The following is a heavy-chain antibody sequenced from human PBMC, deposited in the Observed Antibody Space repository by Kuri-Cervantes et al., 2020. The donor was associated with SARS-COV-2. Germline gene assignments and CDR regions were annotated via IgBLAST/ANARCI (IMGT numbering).Heavy chain of an antibody. D-gene: IGHD3-10*01. CDR2: ISSSSSYI. CDR3: ARDLGPSGFDY. J-gene: IGHJ4*02. CDR1: GFTFSSYS. V-gene: IGHV3-21*01. Sequence: GESLKISCAASGFTFSSYSMNWVRQAPGKGLEWVSSISSSSSYIYYADSVKGRFTISRDNAKNSLYLQMNSLRAEDTAVYYCARDLGPSGFDYWGQGTLVTVSS.